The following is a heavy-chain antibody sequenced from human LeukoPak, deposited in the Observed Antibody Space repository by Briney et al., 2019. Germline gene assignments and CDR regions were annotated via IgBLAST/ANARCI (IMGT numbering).Heavy chain of an antibody. CDR1: GYTFTSYG. V-gene: IGHV1-18*01. D-gene: IGHD2-2*01. CDR2: ISAYNGNT. J-gene: IGHJ4*02. Sequence: ASVKVSCKASGYTFTSYGISWVRQAPGQGREGMGWISAYNGNTNYAQKLQGRVTMTTDTSTSTAYMELRSLRSDDTAVYYCARDRAKSIVVVPAGYWGQGTLVTVSS. CDR3: ARDRAKSIVVVPAGY.